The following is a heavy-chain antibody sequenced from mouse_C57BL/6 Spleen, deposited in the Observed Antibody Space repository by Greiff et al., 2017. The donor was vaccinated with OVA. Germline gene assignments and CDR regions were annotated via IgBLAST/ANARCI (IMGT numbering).Heavy chain of an antibody. J-gene: IGHJ2*01. CDR2: INPNNGGT. D-gene: IGHD2-3*01. CDR1: GYTFTDYN. CDR3: ARGRLLPYYFDY. V-gene: IGHV1-18*01. Sequence: EVMLQQSGPELVKPGASVKIPCKASGYTFTDYNMDWVKQSHGKSLEWIGDINPNNGGTIYNQKFKGKATLTVDKSSSTAYMELRSLTSEDTAVYYCARGRLLPYYFDYWGQGTTLTVSS.